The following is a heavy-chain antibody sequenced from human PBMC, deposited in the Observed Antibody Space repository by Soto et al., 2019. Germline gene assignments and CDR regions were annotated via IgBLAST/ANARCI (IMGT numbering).Heavy chain of an antibody. CDR2: IYHSGST. D-gene: IGHD6-25*01. Sequence: SETLSLTCAVSGGSISSNNWWSWVRQPPGKGLEWIGEIYHSGSTNYNPSLKSRVSISVDKSKNQFSLKLSSVTAADTAVYYCARVKASGVNFDYWGQGTLVTAPQ. J-gene: IGHJ4*02. CDR3: ARVKASGVNFDY. V-gene: IGHV4-4*02. CDR1: GGSISSNNW.